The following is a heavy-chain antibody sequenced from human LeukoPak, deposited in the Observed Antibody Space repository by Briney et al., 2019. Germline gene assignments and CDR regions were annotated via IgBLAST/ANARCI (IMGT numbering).Heavy chain of an antibody. V-gene: IGHV4-39*07. Sequence: SETLSLTCTVSGGSISSSSYYWGWIRQPPGKGLEWIGSIYYSGSTYYNPSLKSRVTISVDTSKNQFSLKLSSGTAADTAVYYCARSLLRSHYMDVWGKGTTVTVSS. CDR2: IYYSGST. J-gene: IGHJ6*03. CDR3: ARSLLRSHYMDV. CDR1: GGSISSSSYY. D-gene: IGHD4-17*01.